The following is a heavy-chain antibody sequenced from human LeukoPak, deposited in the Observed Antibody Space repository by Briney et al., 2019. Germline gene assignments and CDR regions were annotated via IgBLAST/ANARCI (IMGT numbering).Heavy chain of an antibody. CDR3: ARRVFGVVSHYHYYMDV. J-gene: IGHJ6*03. CDR2: ISSSSSYI. D-gene: IGHD3-3*01. V-gene: IGHV3-21*01. Sequence: PGGSLRLSCAASGFTFSSYSMNWVRQAPGKGLEWVSSISSSSSYIYYADSVKGRFTISRDNAKNSLYLQMNSLRAEDTAVYHCARRVFGVVSHYHYYMDVWGKGTTVTVSS. CDR1: GFTFSSYS.